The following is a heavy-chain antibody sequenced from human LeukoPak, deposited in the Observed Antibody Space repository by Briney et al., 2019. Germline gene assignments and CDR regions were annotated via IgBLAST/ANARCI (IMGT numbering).Heavy chain of an antibody. V-gene: IGHV1-24*01. CDR1: GYTLTELS. D-gene: IGHD5-18*01. J-gene: IGHJ2*01. Sequence: ASVKVSCKVSGYTLTELSMHWVRQAPGKGLEWMGGFDPEDGETIYAQKFQGRVTMTEDTSTDTAYMELSRLRSDDTAVYYCARDRGYSYSHWYFDLWGRGTLVTVSS. CDR3: ARDRGYSYSHWYFDL. CDR2: FDPEDGET.